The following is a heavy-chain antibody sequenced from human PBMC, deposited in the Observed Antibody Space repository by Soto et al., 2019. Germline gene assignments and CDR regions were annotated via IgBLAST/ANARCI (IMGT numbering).Heavy chain of an antibody. CDR3: ARAAVVRAAAGLIY. Sequence: QVQLVQSGAEVKKPGSSVKVSCKASGGTFSSYTISWVRQAPGQGLEWMGRIIPILGIANYAQKFQGRVTITADKSTSTADRELSSLRSEDTAVYYCARAAVVRAAAGLIYWGQGTLVTVAA. V-gene: IGHV1-69*02. CDR1: GGTFSSYT. J-gene: IGHJ4*02. CDR2: IIPILGIA. D-gene: IGHD6-13*01.